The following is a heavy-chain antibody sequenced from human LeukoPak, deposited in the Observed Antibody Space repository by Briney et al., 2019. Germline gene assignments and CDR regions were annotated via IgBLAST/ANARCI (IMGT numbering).Heavy chain of an antibody. J-gene: IGHJ4*02. D-gene: IGHD2-2*01. CDR2: INHSGST. V-gene: IGHV4-34*01. Sequence: SETLSLTCTVSGGSISSYYWSWIRQPPGKGLEWIGEINHSGSTNYNPSLKSRVTISVDTSKNQFSLKLSSVTAADTAVYYCARVVPADWGQGTLVTDSS. CDR3: ARVVPAD. CDR1: GGSISSYY.